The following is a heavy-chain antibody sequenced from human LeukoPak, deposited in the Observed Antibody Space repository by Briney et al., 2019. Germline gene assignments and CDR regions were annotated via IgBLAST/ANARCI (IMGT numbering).Heavy chain of an antibody. CDR3: ASGAWAARLNS. D-gene: IGHD4-23*01. Sequence: PSETLSLTCAVYGESLNYYYWSWIRQSPGKGLEWIGDIFDGKTINYNPSLKSRVTISAATSSQQFSLNLKSVTAADKAVYFCASGAWAARLNSWAQGALVIVSS. V-gene: IGHV4-34*12. CDR1: GESLNYYY. CDR2: IFDGKTI. J-gene: IGHJ4*02.